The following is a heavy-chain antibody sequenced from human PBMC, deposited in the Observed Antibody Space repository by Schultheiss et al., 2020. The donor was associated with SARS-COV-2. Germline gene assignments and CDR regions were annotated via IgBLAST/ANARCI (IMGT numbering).Heavy chain of an antibody. Sequence: GESLKISCAASGFTFSSYAMSWVRQAPGKGLEWVSAISGSGGSTYYADSVKGRFTISRDNSKNTLYLQMNSLRDEDTAVYYCARGEYSTGYMDVWGKGTTVTVSS. CDR1: GFTFSSYA. V-gene: IGHV3-23*01. D-gene: IGHD6-6*01. J-gene: IGHJ6*03. CDR2: ISGSGGST. CDR3: ARGEYSTGYMDV.